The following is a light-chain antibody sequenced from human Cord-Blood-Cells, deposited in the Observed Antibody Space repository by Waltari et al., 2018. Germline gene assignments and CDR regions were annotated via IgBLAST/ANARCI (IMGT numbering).Light chain of an antibody. Sequence: IQTTQSPLTLSASVGDSVTITCRASQSISSWLAWYQQKPGKAPKLLIYKASSLESGVPSRFSGSGSGTEFTLTISSLQPDDFATYYCQQYNSYCTFGQGTKVEIK. CDR2: KAS. CDR1: QSISSW. V-gene: IGKV1-5*03. CDR3: QQYNSYCT. J-gene: IGKJ1*01.